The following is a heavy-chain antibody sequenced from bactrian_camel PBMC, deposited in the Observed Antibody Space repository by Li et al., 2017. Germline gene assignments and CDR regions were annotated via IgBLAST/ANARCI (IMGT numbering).Heavy chain of an antibody. CDR2: FGGDGDE. D-gene: IGHD4*01. Sequence: QLVESGGGSVQAGGSLRLSCQASGYTIRRYAVAWFRQAPGKEREAVAAFGGDGDENYADSVRGRFTISQDKVKNTLYLQMNSLTPEDTAMYYCAAKECDYEGDGPDFDFVGQGTQVTVS. J-gene: IGHJ6*01. V-gene: IGHV3S55*01. CDR1: GYTIRRYA. CDR3: AAKECDYEGDGPDFDF.